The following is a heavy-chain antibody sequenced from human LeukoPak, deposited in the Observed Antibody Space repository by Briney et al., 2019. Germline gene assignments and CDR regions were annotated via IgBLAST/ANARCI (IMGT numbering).Heavy chain of an antibody. J-gene: IGHJ4*02. CDR1: GFTFSSYA. CDR3: ARSRSPITMVRGVIRSV. Sequence: GGSLRLSCAASGFTFSSYAMHWVRQAPGKGLEWVAVMSYDGSNKYYADSVKGRFTISRDNSKNTLYLQMNSRRAEDTAVYYCARSRSPITMVRGVIRSVWGQGTLVTVSS. V-gene: IGHV3-30-3*01. D-gene: IGHD3-10*01. CDR2: MSYDGSNK.